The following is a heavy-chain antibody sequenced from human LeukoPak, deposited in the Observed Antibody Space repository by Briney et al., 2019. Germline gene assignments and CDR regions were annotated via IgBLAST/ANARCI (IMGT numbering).Heavy chain of an antibody. CDR1: GGSISTSNNY. D-gene: IGHD3-10*01. Sequence: PSETLSLTCTVSGGSISTSNNYWGWLRPPPGKGLEWVGNIFDSGSTYYAQSLKSRVTISLDTSRNQFSLKLNSVTAADTAVYYCAKSNGYGLLDIWGQGTMVTVSS. J-gene: IGHJ3*02. CDR2: IFDSGST. V-gene: IGHV4-39*07. CDR3: AKSNGYGLLDI.